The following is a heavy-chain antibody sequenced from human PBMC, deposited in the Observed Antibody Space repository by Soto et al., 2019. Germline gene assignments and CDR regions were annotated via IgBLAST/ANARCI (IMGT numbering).Heavy chain of an antibody. CDR2: ISYGGGTT. D-gene: IGHD3-22*01. J-gene: IGHJ3*01. CDR1: EFTFSNYA. Sequence: GGSLRLSCAAAEFTFSNYAMSWVRQAPGKGLEWVSAISYGGGTTYYADSVKGRFTISRDNSKNTLYLQMNSLRAEDTAMYYCAKRYDRRGYYLGAFDVWGQGTMVTVSS. V-gene: IGHV3-23*01. CDR3: AKRYDRRGYYLGAFDV.